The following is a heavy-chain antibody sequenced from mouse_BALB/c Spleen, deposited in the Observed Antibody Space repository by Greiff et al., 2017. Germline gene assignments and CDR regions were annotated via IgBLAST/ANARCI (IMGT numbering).Heavy chain of an antibody. CDR3: AREITTVVAEIYYYAMDY. CDR1: GFTFSDYY. CDR2: ISDGGSYT. Sequence: EVQLVESGGGLVKPGGSLKLSCAASGFTFSDYYMYWVRQTPEKRLEWVATISDGGSYTYYPDSVKGRFTISRDNAKNNLYLQMSSLKSEDTAMYYCAREITTVVAEIYYYAMDYWGQGTSVTVSS. J-gene: IGHJ4*01. D-gene: IGHD1-1*01. V-gene: IGHV5-4*02.